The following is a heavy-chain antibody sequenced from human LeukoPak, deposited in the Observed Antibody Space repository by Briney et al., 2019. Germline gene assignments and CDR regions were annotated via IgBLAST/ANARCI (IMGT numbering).Heavy chain of an antibody. Sequence: PGGSLRLSCAASGFFFSSYGMHWVRLAPGKGLEWVALIWYDGSNKYYADSVKGRFTISRDNSKNTLSLQMNSLRAEDTAVYYCATNGYSYGPYYFDYWGQGTLVTVSS. D-gene: IGHD5-18*01. CDR3: ATNGYSYGPYYFDY. V-gene: IGHV3-33*01. J-gene: IGHJ4*02. CDR2: IWYDGSNK. CDR1: GFFFSSYG.